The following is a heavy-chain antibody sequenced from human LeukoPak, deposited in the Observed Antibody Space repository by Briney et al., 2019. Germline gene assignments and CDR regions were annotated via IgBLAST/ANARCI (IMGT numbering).Heavy chain of an antibody. D-gene: IGHD6-13*01. CDR2: INPNSGGT. CDR1: GYTFTSYY. V-gene: IGHV1-2*02. J-gene: IGHJ6*03. Sequence: ASVKVSCKASGYTFTSYYMHWVRQAPGQGLEWMGWINPNSGGTNYAQKFQGRVTMTRDTSISTAYMELSRLRSDDTAVYYCARVRPGYSSSWYSNVGPYYYYMDVWGKGTTVIVSS. CDR3: ARVRPGYSSSWYSNVGPYYYYMDV.